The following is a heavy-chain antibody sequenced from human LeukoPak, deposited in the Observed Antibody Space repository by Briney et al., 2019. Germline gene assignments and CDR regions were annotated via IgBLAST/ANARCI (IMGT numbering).Heavy chain of an antibody. J-gene: IGHJ5*02. CDR3: ARLQYYASGNYYNWFDP. CDR2: IYYSGST. Sequence: SETLSLTCTVSGGSISSYYWSWIRQPPGKGLEWIGYIYYSGSTNYNPSLKSRVTISVDTSKNQFSLKLSSVTAADTAVYYCARLQYYASGNYYNWFDPWGQGTLVTVSS. V-gene: IGHV4-59*01. D-gene: IGHD3-10*01. CDR1: GGSISSYY.